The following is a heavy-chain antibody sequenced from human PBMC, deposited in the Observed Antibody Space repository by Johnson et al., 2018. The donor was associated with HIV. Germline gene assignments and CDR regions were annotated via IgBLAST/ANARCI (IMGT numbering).Heavy chain of an antibody. J-gene: IGHJ3*02. D-gene: IGHD1-14*01. V-gene: IGHV3-66*02. CDR2: IYSGDTT. Sequence: VRLVESGGGLVQPGGSLRLSCAASGFSVSNNYMNWVRQAPGKGLEWISVIYSGDTTYYADSVKGRFTISRDNSQNTLFLQMNSLTTGDTAVYYCSTDVGLWDPTAEESSDIWGQGTMVTVSS. CDR3: STDVGLWDPTAEESSDI. CDR1: GFSVSNNY.